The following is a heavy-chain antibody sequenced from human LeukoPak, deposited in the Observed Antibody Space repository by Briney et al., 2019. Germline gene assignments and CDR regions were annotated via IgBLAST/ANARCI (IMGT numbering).Heavy chain of an antibody. CDR3: ARESRRFLEWLLNY. J-gene: IGHJ4*02. Sequence: GGSLRLSCAAFGFTFSSYAMHWVRQAPGKGLEWVAVISYDGSNKYYADSVKGRFTISRDNSKNTLYLQMNSLRAEDTAVYYCARESRRFLEWLLNYWGQGTLVTVSS. V-gene: IGHV3-30-3*01. CDR2: ISYDGSNK. D-gene: IGHD3-3*01. CDR1: GFTFSSYA.